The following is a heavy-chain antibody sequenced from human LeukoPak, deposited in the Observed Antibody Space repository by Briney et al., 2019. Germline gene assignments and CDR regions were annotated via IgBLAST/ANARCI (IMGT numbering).Heavy chain of an antibody. CDR3: ARHPYDILTGPSFDY. Sequence: GGSLRLSCAASGFTFSSDWMHWVRQAPGKGLVWVSRINRDGRSTTYADSVKGRFTISRDNTKNTLYLQMNSLRAEDTAVYYCARHPYDILTGPSFDYWGQGTLVTVSS. CDR1: GFTFSSDW. CDR2: INRDGRST. D-gene: IGHD3-9*01. V-gene: IGHV3-74*01. J-gene: IGHJ4*02.